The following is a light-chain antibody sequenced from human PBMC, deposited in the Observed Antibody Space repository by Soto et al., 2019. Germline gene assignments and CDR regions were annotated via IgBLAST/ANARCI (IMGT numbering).Light chain of an antibody. V-gene: IGLV1-51*01. J-gene: IGLJ3*02. Sequence: QSVLTQPPSVSAAPGQKVTISCSGSNFNIGNNYVSWFQQLPGAAPKLLIYHNGKRPSGIPDRFSGSKSGTSATLGITGLQTGDEADYYCGTWDSSMSAAGWVFGGGTKLTVL. CDR1: NFNIGNNY. CDR2: HNG. CDR3: GTWDSSMSAAGWV.